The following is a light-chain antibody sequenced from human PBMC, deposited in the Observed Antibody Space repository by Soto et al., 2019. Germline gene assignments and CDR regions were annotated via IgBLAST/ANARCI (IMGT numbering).Light chain of an antibody. Sequence: EVVLAQSPGTLSFSPGERATLSCRASQRLSSRYFAWYQQTPGQAPRLLIYDASNRATGIPARFSGSASGTDFTPTISSLEPEDFAVYYCQQGSNRLTFGQGTRLEIK. J-gene: IGKJ5*01. CDR2: DAS. CDR3: QQGSNRLT. CDR1: QRLSSRY. V-gene: IGKV3D-20*02.